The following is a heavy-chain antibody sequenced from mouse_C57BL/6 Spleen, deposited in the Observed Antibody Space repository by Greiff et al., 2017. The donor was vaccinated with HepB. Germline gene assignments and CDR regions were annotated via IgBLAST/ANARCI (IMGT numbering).Heavy chain of an antibody. CDR1: GFTFSSYA. D-gene: IGHD2-1*01. Sequence: EVKLMESGGGLVKPGGSLKLSCAASGFTFSSYAMSWVRQTPEKRLEWVATISDGGSYTYYPDNVKGRFTISRDNAKNNLYLQMSHLKSEDTAMYYCARGGIYYGNYGAMDYWGQGTSGTVSS. CDR2: ISDGGSYT. V-gene: IGHV5-4*03. CDR3: ARGGIYYGNYGAMDY. J-gene: IGHJ4*01.